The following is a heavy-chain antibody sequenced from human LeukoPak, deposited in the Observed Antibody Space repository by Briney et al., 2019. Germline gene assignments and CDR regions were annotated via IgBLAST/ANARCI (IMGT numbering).Heavy chain of an antibody. D-gene: IGHD3-22*01. CDR2: IIPIFGTA. J-gene: IGHJ6*03. CDR3: ARSPYYYDSSGYPDYYYMDV. CDR1: GGTFSSYA. Sequence: VASVKVSCKASGGTFSSYAISWVRQAPGQGLEWMGRIIPIFGTANYAQKFLGRVTITTDESTSTAYMELSSLRSEDTAVYYCARSPYYYDSSGYPDYYYMDVWGKGTTVTVSS. V-gene: IGHV1-69*05.